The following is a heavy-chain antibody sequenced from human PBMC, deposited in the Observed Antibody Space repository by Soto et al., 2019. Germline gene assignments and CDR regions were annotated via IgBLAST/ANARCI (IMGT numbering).Heavy chain of an antibody. CDR2: GYYRSKWYN. J-gene: IGHJ6*02. Sequence: SHTLSRTCAICGDSVSSNSAARNWIRQSPSRGLERLSRGYYRSKWYNDYAVSVKSRITINPDTSKNQFSLQLNSVTPEDTAVYYCAREYSSSSFGRAVFDYYYYYGMDVWGQGTRVTVSS. CDR1: GDSVSSNSAA. V-gene: IGHV6-1*01. D-gene: IGHD6-6*01. CDR3: AREYSSSSFGRAVFDYYYYYGMDV.